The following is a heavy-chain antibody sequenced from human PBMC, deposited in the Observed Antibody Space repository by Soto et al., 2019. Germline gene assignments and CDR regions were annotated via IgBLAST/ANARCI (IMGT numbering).Heavy chain of an antibody. Sequence: TLSLTYTVSGGSIRGGDFYWTWIRQPPWKCMEWIGYIYSSGSTSYNPSVKSRVTISRETSKNQLSLKMSSVTAADTAVYCCARDRGSDDGVSRVDYKDWGQWTLV. V-gene: IGHV4-30-4*01. CDR3: ARDRGSDDGVSRVDYKD. CDR2: IYSSGST. J-gene: IGHJ1*01. CDR1: GGSIRGGDFY. D-gene: IGHD2-8*01.